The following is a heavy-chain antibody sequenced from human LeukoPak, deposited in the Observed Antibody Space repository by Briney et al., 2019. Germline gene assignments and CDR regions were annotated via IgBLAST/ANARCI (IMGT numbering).Heavy chain of an antibody. V-gene: IGHV4-59*12. CDR3: ARGWIGTVTTLYYFDY. Sequence: SETLSLTCTVSGGSISSYYWSWIRQPPGKGLEWIGYIYYSGSTNYNPSLKSRVTISVDTSKNQFSLKLSSVTAADTAVYYCARGWIGTVTTLYYFDYWGQGTLLTVSS. CDR1: GGSISSYY. D-gene: IGHD4-17*01. CDR2: IYYSGST. J-gene: IGHJ4*02.